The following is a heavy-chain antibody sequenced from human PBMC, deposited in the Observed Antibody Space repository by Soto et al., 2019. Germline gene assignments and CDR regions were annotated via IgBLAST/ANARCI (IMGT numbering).Heavy chain of an antibody. CDR3: AREYSSASGKRVFDY. CDR2: ISSSSSTI. V-gene: IGHV3-48*04. Sequence: GGSLRLSCAASRFTFSTYSMNWVRQAPEKGLEWVSYISSSSSTIYYANSVKGRFTISRDNANNSQFLQMNSLRAEDTAVYYCAREYSSASGKRVFDYWGQGTLVTVSS. D-gene: IGHD6-6*01. J-gene: IGHJ4*02. CDR1: RFTFSTYS.